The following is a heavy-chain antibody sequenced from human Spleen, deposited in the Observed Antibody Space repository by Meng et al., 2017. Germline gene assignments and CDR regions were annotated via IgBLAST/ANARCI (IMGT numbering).Heavy chain of an antibody. CDR1: GGSISSSSYY. V-gene: IGHV4-39*07. Sequence: QARLQESGPGLVKPSETLSLTCTVSGGSISSSSYYWGWIRQPPGKGLEWIGTIYYSGSTYYNPSLKSRVTISVDTSKNQFSLKLSSVTAADTAVYYCASYNSGWPQFDSWGQGTLVTVSS. CDR3: ASYNSGWPQFDS. CDR2: IYYSGST. D-gene: IGHD6-19*01. J-gene: IGHJ4*02.